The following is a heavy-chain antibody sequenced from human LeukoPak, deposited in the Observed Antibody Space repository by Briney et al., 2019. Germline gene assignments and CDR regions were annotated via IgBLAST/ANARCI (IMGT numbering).Heavy chain of an antibody. CDR2: IYYSGST. D-gene: IGHD6-13*01. Sequence: SETLSLTCTVSGGSTSSYYWSWIRQPPGKGLEWMGYIYYSGSTSSTPSLKSRVTISVDTSKNQFSLKLSSVTAADTAVYYCARVYYSSSYDYCYFDLWGRGTLVTVSS. J-gene: IGHJ2*01. CDR3: ARVYYSSSYDYCYFDL. V-gene: IGHV4-59*01. CDR1: GGSTSSYY.